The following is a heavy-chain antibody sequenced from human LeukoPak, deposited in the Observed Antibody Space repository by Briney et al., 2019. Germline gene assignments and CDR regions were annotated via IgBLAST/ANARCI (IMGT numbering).Heavy chain of an antibody. CDR3: ARDPVRGVLEGNWFDP. J-gene: IGHJ5*02. CDR2: IWYDGSNK. D-gene: IGHD3-10*01. Sequence: GGSLRLSCAASGCTFSSYGMHWVRQATGKGLEWVAVIWYDGSNKYDADSVKRRYTICSDNSKITLYLQMNSLRAEDTAVYYCARDPVRGVLEGNWFDPWGQGTLVTVSS. V-gene: IGHV3-33*01. CDR1: GCTFSSYG.